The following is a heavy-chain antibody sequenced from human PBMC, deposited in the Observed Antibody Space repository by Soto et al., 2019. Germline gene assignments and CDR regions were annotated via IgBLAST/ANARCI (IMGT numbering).Heavy chain of an antibody. Sequence: SVIMSVTCTVAYGYIINHYGSWIMKPPGKGLEWIGYIYYSGSTNYNPSLKSRVTISVDTSKNQFSLKLSSVTAADTAVYYCARGSAYGDLYSLSYYYYGMDVWGQGTTVTVSS. CDR3: ARGSAYGDLYSLSYYYYGMDV. V-gene: IGHV4-59*11. CDR2: IYYSGST. D-gene: IGHD4-17*01. CDR1: YGYIINHY. J-gene: IGHJ6*02.